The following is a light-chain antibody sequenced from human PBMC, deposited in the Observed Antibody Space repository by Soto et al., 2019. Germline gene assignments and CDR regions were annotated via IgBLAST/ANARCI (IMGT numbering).Light chain of an antibody. CDR1: RYDVGTYNY. CDR2: DVG. CDR3: TSYTGDHLPFYV. V-gene: IGLV2-14*03. Sequence: QSVLAQPASVSGSPGQSITISCTGTRYDVGTYNYVSWYQHHPGQAPKLIIYDVGSRPSGVSHRFSGSKSGITASLAISGLQAEDESDYYCTSYTGDHLPFYVFGTGTEVTVL. J-gene: IGLJ1*01.